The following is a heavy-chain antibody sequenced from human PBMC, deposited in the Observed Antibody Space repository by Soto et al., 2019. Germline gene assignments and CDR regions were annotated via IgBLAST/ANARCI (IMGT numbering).Heavy chain of an antibody. J-gene: IGHJ4*02. V-gene: IGHV1-8*01. D-gene: IGHD4-4*01. CDR2: MNPSSGHA. Sequence: ASVKVSCKASGYTFSSYDINWVRQATGQGLEWMGWMNPSSGHAGYAQKFQGRVTMTRDTAISTAYMELSSLKSEDTAVYYCARPWGPYSNYHLDYWGQGTPVTVSS. CDR3: ARPWGPYSNYHLDY. CDR1: GYTFSSYD.